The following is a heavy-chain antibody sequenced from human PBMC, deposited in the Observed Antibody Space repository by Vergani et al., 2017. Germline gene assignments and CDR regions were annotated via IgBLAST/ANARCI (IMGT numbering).Heavy chain of an antibody. CDR3: AARVLLRYFDWLFPYFDY. V-gene: IGHV4-61*02. Sequence: QVQLQESGPGLVKPSQTLSLTCTVSGGSISSGSYYWSWIRQPAGKGLEWIGRIYTSGSTYYNPSLKSRVTISVDTSKNQFSLKLSSVTAADTAVYYCAARVLLRYFDWLFPYFDYWGQGTLVTVSS. J-gene: IGHJ4*02. D-gene: IGHD3-9*01. CDR2: IYTSGST. CDR1: GGSISSGSYY.